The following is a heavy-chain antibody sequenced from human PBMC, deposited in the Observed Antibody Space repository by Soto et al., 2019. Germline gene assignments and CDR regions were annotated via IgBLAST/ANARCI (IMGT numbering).Heavy chain of an antibody. CDR2: INPNSGGT. CDR3: ARADHCGGDCYSFDY. V-gene: IGHV1-2*04. D-gene: IGHD2-21*02. J-gene: IGHJ4*02. CDR1: GYTFTGYY. Sequence: EASVKVSCKASGYTFTGYYMHWVRQAPGQGLEWMGWINPNSGGTNYAQKFQGWVTMTRDTSISTAYMELSRLRSDDTAVYYCARADHCGGDCYSFDYWGQGTLVTVS.